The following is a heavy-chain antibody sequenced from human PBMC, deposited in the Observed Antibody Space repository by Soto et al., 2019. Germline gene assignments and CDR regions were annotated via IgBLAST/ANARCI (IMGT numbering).Heavy chain of an antibody. CDR1: GFTFNNAW. Sequence: EVPLVESGGNLVKPGGSLRLSCAVSGFTFNNAWMNWVRQAPGKGLEWVGRIKSKTDGGATDYAAPVKGRFTISRDDSRDTLYLQMDSLKTEDTAVYYCTTTLYYYDNGGDTWLGYWGRGTLVTVSS. CDR3: TTTLYYYDNGGDTWLGY. J-gene: IGHJ4*02. CDR2: IKSKTDGGAT. D-gene: IGHD3-22*01. V-gene: IGHV3-15*07.